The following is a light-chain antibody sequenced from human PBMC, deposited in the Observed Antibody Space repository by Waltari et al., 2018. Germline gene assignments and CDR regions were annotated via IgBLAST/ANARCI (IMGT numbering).Light chain of an antibody. CDR1: SSHIGAGYD. J-gene: IGLJ1*01. Sequence: QSVLPQPPSVSGAPGQRVTISCTGSSSHIGAGYDVHWYQQLPGTAPKLLIYGNSNRPSGVPDRFSGSKSGTSASLAITGRQAEDEADYYCQSYDSSLSGYVFGTGTKVTVL. CDR2: GNS. CDR3: QSYDSSLSGYV. V-gene: IGLV1-40*01.